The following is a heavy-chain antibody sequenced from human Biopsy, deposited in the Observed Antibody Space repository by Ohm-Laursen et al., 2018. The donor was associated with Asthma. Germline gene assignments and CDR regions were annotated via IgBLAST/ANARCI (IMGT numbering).Heavy chain of an antibody. Sequence: SVKVSCKASGFSFDNYFMHWVRQAPGQGLEWMGIINPSGADTRYAEKFRGRLIVTRDASTRTAFMDLRSLRSDDTAIYFCARARETTNYGDSDFDIWGQGTLITVSS. D-gene: IGHD2-8*01. CDR3: ARARETTNYGDSDFDI. CDR2: INPSGADT. CDR1: GFSFDNYF. J-gene: IGHJ4*02. V-gene: IGHV1-46*02.